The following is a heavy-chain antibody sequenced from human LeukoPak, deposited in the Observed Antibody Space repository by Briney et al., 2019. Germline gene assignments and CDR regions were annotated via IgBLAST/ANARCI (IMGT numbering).Heavy chain of an antibody. V-gene: IGHV4-4*07. J-gene: IGHJ4*02. CDR2: IYTSGST. D-gene: IGHD3-16*01. Sequence: SETLSLTCTASLDYITGYERSWVRQPAGKGLEWIGRIYTSGSTKYNPSFQGRVTMSLDTPKNQFSLRLSSVTATRTCIYYCATFKFGADFFSNWGQGTLVTVSS. CDR1: LDYITGYE. CDR3: ATFKFGADFFSN.